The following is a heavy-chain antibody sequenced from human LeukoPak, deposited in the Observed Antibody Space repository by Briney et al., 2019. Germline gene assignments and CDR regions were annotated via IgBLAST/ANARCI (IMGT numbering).Heavy chain of an antibody. CDR1: GGSISSYY. CDR2: IYYSGST. Sequence: PSETLSLTCTVSGGSISSYYWSWIRQPPGKGLEWIGYIYYSGSTNYNPSLKSRVTISVDTSKNQFSLKLSSVTAADTAVYYCARVATIHYYYMDVWGKGTTVTVSS. CDR3: ARVATIHYYYMDV. D-gene: IGHD5-24*01. V-gene: IGHV4-59*01. J-gene: IGHJ6*03.